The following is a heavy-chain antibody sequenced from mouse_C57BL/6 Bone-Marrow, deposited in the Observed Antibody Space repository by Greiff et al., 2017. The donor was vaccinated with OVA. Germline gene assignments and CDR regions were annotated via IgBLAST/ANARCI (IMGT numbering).Heavy chain of an antibody. CDR3: ARQRYYGSSSWFAY. V-gene: IGHV5-6*01. D-gene: IGHD1-1*01. CDR2: ISSGGSYT. CDR1: GFTFSSYG. Sequence: EVKLQESGGDLVKPGGSLKLSCAASGFTFSSYGMSWVRQTPDKRLEWVATISSGGSYTYYPDSVKGRFTISRDNAKNTLYLQMSSLKSEDTAMYYCARQRYYGSSSWFAYWGQGTLVTVSA. J-gene: IGHJ3*01.